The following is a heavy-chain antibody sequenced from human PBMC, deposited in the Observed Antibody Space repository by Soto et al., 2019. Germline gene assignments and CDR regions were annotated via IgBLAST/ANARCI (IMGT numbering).Heavy chain of an antibody. D-gene: IGHD1-26*01. CDR2: IYYSGST. Sequence: QVQLQESGPGLVKPSETLSLTCTVSGGSISSYYWSWIRQPPGKGLEWIGYIYYSGSTNYNPSLQSPATXSXAXAXXPSALKLSAATAAPTALYYCARRYSGTEDDTCFDPWRPGTLVTVSS. CDR1: GGSISSYY. V-gene: IGHV4-59*08. CDR3: ARRYSGTEDDTCFDP. J-gene: IGHJ5*02.